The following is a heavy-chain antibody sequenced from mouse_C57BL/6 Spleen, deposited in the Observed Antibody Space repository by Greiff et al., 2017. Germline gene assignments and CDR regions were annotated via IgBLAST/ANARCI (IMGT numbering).Heavy chain of an antibody. V-gene: IGHV1-39*01. CDR1: GYSFTDYN. Sequence: SGPELVKPGASVEISCKASGYSFTDYNMNWVKQRNGKSLEWIGVINPNYGTTSYNQKFKGKATLTVDQSSSTAYIQPNSLTSEDSAVYYCARGGRGSYYFDYWGQGPTPPGSS. CDR3: ARGGRGSYYFDY. J-gene: IGHJ2*01. CDR2: INPNYGTT.